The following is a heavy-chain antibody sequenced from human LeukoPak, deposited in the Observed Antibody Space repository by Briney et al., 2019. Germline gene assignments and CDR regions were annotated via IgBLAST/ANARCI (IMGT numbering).Heavy chain of an antibody. V-gene: IGHV3-23*01. Sequence: GSLRLSCAASGFTFSSYAMNWVRKNPGKGLGWVSSISDSGDETYYADSVRGRFTISRDNSKNTLYLQMKSLGGDDTALYYCAKCWRVVSGNWYLSFDSWGQGTLVTVSS. CDR1: GFTFSSYA. D-gene: IGHD6-13*01. CDR3: AKCWRVVSGNWYLSFDS. CDR2: ISDSGDET. J-gene: IGHJ4*02.